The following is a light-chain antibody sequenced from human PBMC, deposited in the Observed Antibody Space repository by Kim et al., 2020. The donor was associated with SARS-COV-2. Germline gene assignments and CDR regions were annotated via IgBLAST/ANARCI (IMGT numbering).Light chain of an antibody. CDR1: QSVSGY. Sequence: EVVLTQSPATLSLSPGERATLSCRATQSVSGYLAWYQQKPGQAPRLLMSDPSKRATGIPARFSGSGSGTDFTLTISSLEPEDFAVYYCQQLGNWPPTFGGGTKVDIK. CDR2: DPS. V-gene: IGKV3-11*01. J-gene: IGKJ4*01. CDR3: QQLGNWPPT.